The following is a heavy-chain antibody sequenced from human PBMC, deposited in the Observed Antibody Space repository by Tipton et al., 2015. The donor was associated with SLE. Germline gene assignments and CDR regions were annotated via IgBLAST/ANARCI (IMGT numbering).Heavy chain of an antibody. J-gene: IGHJ2*01. CDR1: GGSSSGYY. V-gene: IGHV4-34*01. D-gene: IGHD5/OR15-5a*01. Sequence: TLSLTCAVYGGSSSGYYWSWIRQPPGKGLEWIGEINHSGSTNYNPSLKSRVTISVDTSKNQFSLKLSSVTATDTAVYYCARGPLLDLWGRGTLVTVSS. CDR3: ARGPLLDL. CDR2: INHSGST.